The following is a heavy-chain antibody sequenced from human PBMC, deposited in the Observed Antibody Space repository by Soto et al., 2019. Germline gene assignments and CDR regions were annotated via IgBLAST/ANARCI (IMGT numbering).Heavy chain of an antibody. CDR2: ISSNSANI. D-gene: IGHD2-21*01. Sequence: EVQLVESGGGLVQPGRSLRLSCEGSGFSFDDYVMHWVRQAPGKGLEWVSGISSNSANIEYADSVKGRFTISRDNARTPLHLQMNSLRGEDTAFYYCAKAYCDGDCYTWRGYFDNWGQGTLVSVSS. CDR1: GFSFDDYV. J-gene: IGHJ1*01. V-gene: IGHV3-9*01. CDR3: AKAYCDGDCYTWRGYFDN.